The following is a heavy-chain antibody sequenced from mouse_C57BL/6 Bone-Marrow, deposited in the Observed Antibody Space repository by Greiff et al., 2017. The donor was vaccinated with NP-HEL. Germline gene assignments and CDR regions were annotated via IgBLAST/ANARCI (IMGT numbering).Heavy chain of an antibody. Sequence: QVQLQQSGAELVRPGTSVKMSCKASGYTFTNYWIGWAKQRPGHGLEWIGDLYPGGGYTNYNEKFKGKATLTADKSSSTAYMQFSSLTSEDSAIYYCALYGNYAWFAYWGQGTLVTVSA. V-gene: IGHV1-63*01. CDR1: GYTFTNYW. D-gene: IGHD2-1*01. CDR2: LYPGGGYT. CDR3: ALYGNYAWFAY. J-gene: IGHJ3*01.